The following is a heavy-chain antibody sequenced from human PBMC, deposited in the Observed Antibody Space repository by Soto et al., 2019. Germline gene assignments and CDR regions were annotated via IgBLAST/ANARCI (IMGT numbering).Heavy chain of an antibody. J-gene: IGHJ5*02. CDR3: ARDSAYYDFWSGSAQNWFDP. D-gene: IGHD3-3*01. V-gene: IGHV3-74*01. CDR2: INSDGSST. CDR1: GFTFSSYW. Sequence: EVQLVESGGGLVQPGGSLRLSCAASGFTFSSYWMHWVRQAPGKGLVWVSRINSDGSSTSYADSVKGRFTISRDNAKNTLYLQMNSLRAEDTAVYDCARDSAYYDFWSGSAQNWFDPWGQGTLVTVSS.